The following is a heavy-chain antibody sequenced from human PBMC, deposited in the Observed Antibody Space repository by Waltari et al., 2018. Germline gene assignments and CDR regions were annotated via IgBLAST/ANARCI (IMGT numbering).Heavy chain of an antibody. CDR2: ISDNGDT. CDR3: TRGGGYSGFPL. Sequence: QVLLHEPGPGLVKPSETLSLTCSVSGGFIMSYHWSGIRQPPGKGLEWIGSISDNGDTNFNPSLHRRVTMAVDTSKNQFSLKLSSLAPADTAVYYCTRGGGYSGFPLWGQGALVTVPS. J-gene: IGHJ4*02. V-gene: IGHV4-59*13. D-gene: IGHD5-12*01. CDR1: GGFIMSYH.